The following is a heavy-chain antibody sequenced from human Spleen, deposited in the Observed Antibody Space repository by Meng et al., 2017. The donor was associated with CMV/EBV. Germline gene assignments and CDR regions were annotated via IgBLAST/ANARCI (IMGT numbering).Heavy chain of an antibody. CDR1: GFTFSSYA. J-gene: IGHJ4*02. V-gene: IGHV3-30-3*01. Sequence: GGSLRLSCAASGFTFSSYAMHWVRQAPGKGLEWVAVISYDGSNKYYADSVKGRFTISRDNSKNTLYLQMNSLRAEDTAVYYCAKGSSDYHYSSYLIDFWGQGTLVTVSS. CDR2: ISYDGSNK. CDR3: AKGSSDYHYSSYLIDF. D-gene: IGHD2-2*01.